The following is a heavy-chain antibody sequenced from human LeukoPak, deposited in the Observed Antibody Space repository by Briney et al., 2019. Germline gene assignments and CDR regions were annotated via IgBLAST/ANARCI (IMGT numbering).Heavy chain of an antibody. CDR2: ISNSGHYI. D-gene: IGHD2-2*01. J-gene: IGHJ2*01. CDR3: ATEIVPAAKVFDWYFDL. V-gene: IGHV3-21*01. CDR1: GGSISSSS. Sequence: ETLSLTCTVSGGSISSSSYYWGWIRQAPGKGLEWVSSISNSGHYIYYADSLKGRFTISRDNAKNSLYLQMNSLRVEDTAVYYCATEIVPAAKVFDWYFDLWGRGTLVTVSS.